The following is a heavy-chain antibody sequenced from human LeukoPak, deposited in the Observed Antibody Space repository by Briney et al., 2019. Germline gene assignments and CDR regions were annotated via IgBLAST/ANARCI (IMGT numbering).Heavy chain of an antibody. CDR3: ARALPHRRLMDTTMELHWFDP. J-gene: IGHJ5*02. CDR2: INPSGGST. CDR1: GYIFTSYF. V-gene: IGHV1-46*01. D-gene: IGHD5-18*01. Sequence: ASVKVSCKASGYIFTSYFMHWVRQAPGQGLEWMGLINPSGGSTRYAQKFQGRVTMTRDMSTSTVYMELSSLRSEDTAVYYCARALPHRRLMDTTMELHWFDPWGQGTLVTVSS.